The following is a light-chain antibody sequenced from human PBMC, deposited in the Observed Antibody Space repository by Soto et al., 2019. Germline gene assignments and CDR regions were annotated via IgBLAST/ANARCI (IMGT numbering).Light chain of an antibody. Sequence: QSVLTQPPSVSGAPGQRVTISCTGSSSSIGAGYDVHWYQQLPGTAPKLLISGNNNRPSGVPDRFSGSKSGTSASLAITGLQAEDEADYYCQSYDSSVSKVVFGGGTKLTVL. CDR1: SSSIGAGYD. V-gene: IGLV1-40*01. J-gene: IGLJ2*01. CDR3: QSYDSSVSKVV. CDR2: GNN.